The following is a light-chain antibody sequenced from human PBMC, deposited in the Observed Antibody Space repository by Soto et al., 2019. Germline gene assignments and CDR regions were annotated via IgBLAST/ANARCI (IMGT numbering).Light chain of an antibody. CDR2: EVS. V-gene: IGLV2-8*01. Sequence: QSALTQPPSASGSPGQSVTISCTGTSSDVGGHNYVSWYQQHPGKAPKLMIYEVSKRPSGVPDRFSGSKSDNTASLTVSGLQAEDEADYYCSSYAGSNNLVVFGGGTKLTVL. J-gene: IGLJ2*01. CDR3: SSYAGSNNLVV. CDR1: SSDVGGHNY.